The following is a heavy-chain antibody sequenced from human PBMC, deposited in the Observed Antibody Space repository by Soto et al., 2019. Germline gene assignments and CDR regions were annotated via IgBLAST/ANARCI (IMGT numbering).Heavy chain of an antibody. V-gene: IGHV1-18*01. D-gene: IGHD2-21*02. J-gene: IGHJ6*02. CDR2: ISAYTGNT. CDR3: ARLPHCGGDCYSDYYGMDV. Sequence: GASVKVSCKASGYTFTSYGISWVRQAPGQGLEWMGWISAYTGNTNYAQKLQGRVTMTTDTFTSTAYMELRSLRSDDTAVYYCARLPHCGGDCYSDYYGMDVWGQGTTVTVSS. CDR1: GYTFTSYG.